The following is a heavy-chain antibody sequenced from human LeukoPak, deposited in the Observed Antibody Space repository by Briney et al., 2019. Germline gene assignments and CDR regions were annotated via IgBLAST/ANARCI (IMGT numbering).Heavy chain of an antibody. V-gene: IGHV1-18*01. D-gene: IGHD1-26*01. J-gene: IGHJ4*02. CDR3: ARDRSGTYFDY. CDR1: GYIFTSYG. Sequence: ASVKVSCKASGYIFTSYGINWVRQAPGQGLEWMGWISAYNGNTNYAQRFQGRVTMTTDTSTSTAYMELRSLRSDDTGVYFCARDRSGTYFDYWGQGTLVPSPQ. CDR2: ISAYNGNT.